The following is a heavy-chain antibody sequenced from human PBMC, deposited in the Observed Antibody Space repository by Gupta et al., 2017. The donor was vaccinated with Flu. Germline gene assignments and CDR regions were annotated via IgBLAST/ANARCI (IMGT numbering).Heavy chain of an antibody. V-gene: IGHV4-4*07. D-gene: IGHD1-26*01. CDR1: YY. Sequence: YYWSWIRQPAGKGLEWIGRIYSSGSTNYNPSLKRRVTMSVDTSKNQFSLKLSSVTAADTAVYYCARDLFGSGSPRFDAFDIWGQGTMVTVSS. CDR2: IYSSGST. J-gene: IGHJ3*02. CDR3: ARDLFGSGSPRFDAFDI.